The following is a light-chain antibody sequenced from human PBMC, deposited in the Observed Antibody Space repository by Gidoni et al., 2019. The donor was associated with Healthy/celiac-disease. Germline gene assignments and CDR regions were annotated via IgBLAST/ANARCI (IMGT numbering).Light chain of an antibody. CDR1: QSILYTSNNKNY. Sequence: DIVMTQSPDSLAVSLGERATINCKSSQSILYTSNNKNYLAWYQQEPGQPPKLLIYWASTRESGVPDRFSGSGSGTDFTLTISSLQAEDVAVYYCQQYYSTRTFXGXTKVEIK. CDR3: QQYYSTRT. J-gene: IGKJ4*01. CDR2: WAS. V-gene: IGKV4-1*01.